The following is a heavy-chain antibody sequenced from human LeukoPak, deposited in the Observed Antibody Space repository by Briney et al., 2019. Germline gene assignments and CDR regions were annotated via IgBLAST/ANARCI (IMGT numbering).Heavy chain of an antibody. J-gene: IGHJ1*01. CDR1: GFTFSSYA. Sequence: GGSLRLSCAASGFTFSSYAMSWVRQAPGKGLEWVSAISGSGGSTYYADSVTGRFTISRDNSKNTLYLQMNSLRAEDTAVYYCAKDFVYYDFWSGSIAEYFQHWGQGTLVTVSS. D-gene: IGHD3-3*01. CDR3: AKDFVYYDFWSGSIAEYFQH. V-gene: IGHV3-23*01. CDR2: ISGSGGST.